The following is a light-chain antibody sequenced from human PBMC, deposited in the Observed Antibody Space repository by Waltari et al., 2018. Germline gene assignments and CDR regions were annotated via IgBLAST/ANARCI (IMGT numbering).Light chain of an antibody. Sequence: DIVMTQSPDSLAVSLAERATINCKSSQSVLYSSNNRNYLAWYQQKPGQPPKMLIYWASTRESGVPDRFSGSGSGTDFTLTISSLQAEDVAVYYCHHYYIPPLTFGQGTRLEI. V-gene: IGKV4-1*01. J-gene: IGKJ5*01. CDR1: QSVLYSSNNRNY. CDR2: WAS. CDR3: HHYYIPPLT.